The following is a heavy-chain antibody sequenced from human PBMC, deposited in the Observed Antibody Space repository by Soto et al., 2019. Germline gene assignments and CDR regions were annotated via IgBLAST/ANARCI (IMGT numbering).Heavy chain of an antibody. CDR3: GRIEMFNGDWRPSAS. V-gene: IGHV3-72*01. CDR2: IRNKVNGYTT. D-gene: IGHD3-9*01. CDR1: GCTFSDHY. Sequence: SLRLSCVASGCTFSDHYMDWVRQAPGKGLEWVGRIRNKVNGYTTDYAASVKGRFTISRDDSKNLLYLQMDSLKVEDTAIYYCGRIEMFNGDWRPSASWGQGTQVTVSS. J-gene: IGHJ5*02.